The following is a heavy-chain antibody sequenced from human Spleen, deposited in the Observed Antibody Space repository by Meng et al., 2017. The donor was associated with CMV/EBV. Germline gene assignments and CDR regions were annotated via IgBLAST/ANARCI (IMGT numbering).Heavy chain of an antibody. CDR2: VKPNSGKT. V-gene: IGHV1-8*01. D-gene: IGHD3-16*01. CDR1: GETGNSYD. CDR3: ARLAGGYWFFDL. Sequence: SCKAGGETGNSYDINEVRKATGQGLEWLGWVKPNSGKTGYAQKFQGRVTMTRNTSITTAYMELSSLRSEDTGVYYCARLAGGYWFFDLWGRGTLVTVSS. J-gene: IGHJ2*01.